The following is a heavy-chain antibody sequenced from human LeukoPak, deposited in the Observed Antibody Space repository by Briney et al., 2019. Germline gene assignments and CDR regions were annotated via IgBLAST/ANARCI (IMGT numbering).Heavy chain of an antibody. V-gene: IGHV3-33*01. D-gene: IGHD6-19*01. Sequence: GGSLRLSCAASGFTFNTYGMNWVRQAPGKGLEWVAIIWYDGSDKYYAEPVKGRFTISRDNSKNTLYLQVNSLRAEDTALYYCAREIVSSGCLDYWGQGSLVTVSS. CDR2: IWYDGSDK. CDR1: GFTFNTYG. CDR3: AREIVSSGCLDY. J-gene: IGHJ4*02.